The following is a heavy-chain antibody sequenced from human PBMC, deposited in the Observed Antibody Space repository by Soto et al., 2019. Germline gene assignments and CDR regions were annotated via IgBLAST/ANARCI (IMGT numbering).Heavy chain of an antibody. V-gene: IGHV3-9*01. CDR3: ANDKAPWNYQTFDT. CDR1: GYTFDDYA. Sequence: EVQLVESGGGLVQPGRYLRLSCAVSGYTFDDYAMHWVRQAPGQGLEWVSGISWNSGSIGYADSVKGRFTISRDKSKNSLYLQMNSLRAEDTALYYCANDKAPWNYQTFDTWGQGTMVTVSS. D-gene: IGHD1-7*01. CDR2: ISWNSGSI. J-gene: IGHJ3*02.